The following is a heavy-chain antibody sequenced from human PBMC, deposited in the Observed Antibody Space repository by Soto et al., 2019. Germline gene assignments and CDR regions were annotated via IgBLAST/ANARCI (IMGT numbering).Heavy chain of an antibody. CDR2: IYYSGST. D-gene: IGHD3-10*01. V-gene: IGHV4-39*01. Sequence: SETLSLTCTVSGGSISSSSYYWGWIRQPPGKGLEWIGSIYYSGSTYYNPSLKSRVTISVDTSKNQFSLKLSSVTAADTAVYYCAKSPYLWFGELFLFDYWGQGTLVTVSS. CDR1: GGSISSSSYY. CDR3: AKSPYLWFGELFLFDY. J-gene: IGHJ4*02.